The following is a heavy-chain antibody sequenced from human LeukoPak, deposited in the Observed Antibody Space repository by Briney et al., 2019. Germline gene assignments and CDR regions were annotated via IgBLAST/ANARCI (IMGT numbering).Heavy chain of an antibody. Sequence: GGSLRLSCAASGFTFSDYWMHWVRQAPGGGLVWVSRIYSDGSNTIYADSMKGRFTISRDNAKNTLYLQMNSLTAEDTAMYYCTRDSKYVMDVWGQGTTVTVSS. CDR3: TRDSKYVMDV. CDR2: IYSDGSNT. D-gene: IGHD4-11*01. J-gene: IGHJ6*02. V-gene: IGHV3-74*01. CDR1: GFTFSDYW.